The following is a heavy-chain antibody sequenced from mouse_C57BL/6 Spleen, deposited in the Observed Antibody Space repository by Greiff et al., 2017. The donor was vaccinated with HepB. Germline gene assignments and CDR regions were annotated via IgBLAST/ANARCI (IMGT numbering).Heavy chain of an antibody. CDR2: IDTSDSET. J-gene: IGHJ2*01. CDR1: GYTFTSYW. V-gene: IGHV1-52*01. D-gene: IGHD4-1*01. Sequence: QVQLQQPGAELVRPGASVKLSCKASGYTFTSYWMHWVKQRPIQGLEWIGNIDTSDSETHYTQKFKDKATLTVDKSSSTAYMQLSSLTSEDSAVYYCARSLGDYWGQGTTLTVSS. CDR3: ARSLGDY.